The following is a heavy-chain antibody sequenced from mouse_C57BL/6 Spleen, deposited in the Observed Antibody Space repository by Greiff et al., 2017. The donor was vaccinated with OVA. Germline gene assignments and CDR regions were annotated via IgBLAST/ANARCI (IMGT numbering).Heavy chain of an antibody. Sequence: VKLQQPGAELVMPGASVKLSCKASGYTFTSYWMHWVKQRPGQGLEWIGEIDPSDSYTNYNQKFKGKSTLTVDKSSSTAYMQLSGLTSEDAAVYYCARRVGGVDYYAMDYWGQGTSVTVSS. CDR1: GYTFTSYW. D-gene: IGHD1-1*02. CDR3: ARRVGGVDYYAMDY. CDR2: IDPSDSYT. V-gene: IGHV1-69*01. J-gene: IGHJ4*01.